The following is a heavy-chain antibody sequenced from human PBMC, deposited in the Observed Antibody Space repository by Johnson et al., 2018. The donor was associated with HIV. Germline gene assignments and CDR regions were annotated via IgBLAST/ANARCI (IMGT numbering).Heavy chain of an antibody. CDR1: GFTFSDYY. CDR3: ASITTIAAAGRGAFDI. Sequence: QVQLVESGGGLVKPGGSLRLSCAASGFTFSDYYMSWIRQAPGKGLEWVSYLSSSGSTIYYADSVQGRFTISRDNAKNSLYLQMHSLRAEDTAVYYCASITTIAAAGRGAFDIWGQGTMVTVSS. J-gene: IGHJ3*02. D-gene: IGHD6-13*01. V-gene: IGHV3-11*04. CDR2: LSSSGSTI.